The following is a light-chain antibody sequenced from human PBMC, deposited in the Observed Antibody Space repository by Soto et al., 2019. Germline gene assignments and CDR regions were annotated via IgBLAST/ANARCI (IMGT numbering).Light chain of an antibody. Sequence: QSVLTQPRSVSGSPGQSVTISCTGTNSDVGGYNYVSWYQQYPGKAPKLIIFDVTQRPSGVPDRFSGSKSGNTASLAISGLQAEDEADYYCCSYVRSYILLFGGGTKLTVL. J-gene: IGLJ2*01. CDR2: DVT. CDR1: NSDVGGYNY. CDR3: CSYVRSYILL. V-gene: IGLV2-11*01.